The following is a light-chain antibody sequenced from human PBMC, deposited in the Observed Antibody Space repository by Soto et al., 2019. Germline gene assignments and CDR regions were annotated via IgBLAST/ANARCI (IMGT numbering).Light chain of an antibody. CDR2: QDN. Sequence: SYELTQPLSVSVSPGQTASITCSADKLGDKYACWYQQKPGQSPVLVIYQDNKRPSGIPERFSGSNSGNTATLTISGTQAMDEAHYYCQAWDSSTVVFGGGTKLTVL. J-gene: IGLJ2*01. CDR3: QAWDSSTVV. V-gene: IGLV3-1*01. CDR1: KLGDKY.